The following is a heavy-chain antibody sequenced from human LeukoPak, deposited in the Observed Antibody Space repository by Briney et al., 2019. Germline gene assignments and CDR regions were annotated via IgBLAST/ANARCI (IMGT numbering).Heavy chain of an antibody. CDR2: IYPGDSDT. D-gene: IGHD2-15*01. V-gene: IGHV5-51*01. Sequence: GESLQISCKGSGYSFTTNWIGWVRPMPGKGLEWMGIIYPGDSDTRYSPSFQGQVTIPADKSTSTAYLQWSSLKASDTAMYYCARYCSGGNCSPWGQGTLVTVSS. CDR1: GYSFTTNW. CDR3: ARYCSGGNCSP. J-gene: IGHJ4*02.